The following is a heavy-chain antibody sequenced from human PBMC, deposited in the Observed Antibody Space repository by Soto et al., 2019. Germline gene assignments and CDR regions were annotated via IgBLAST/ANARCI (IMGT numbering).Heavy chain of an antibody. CDR1: GGIFSSNT. CDR2: IIPLFGTP. CDR3: ASKAACGGDCYAFDS. Sequence: QVYLVQSGAEVKKPGSSVKISCKASGGIFSSNTINWVRQAAGQGLEWKGGIIPLFGTPNYAEKFQGRVTITADKSTKTEYMELTSLRSEDTAVYYCASKAACGGDCYAFDSWGQGTLVTVSS. D-gene: IGHD2-21*02. V-gene: IGHV1-69*06. J-gene: IGHJ4*02.